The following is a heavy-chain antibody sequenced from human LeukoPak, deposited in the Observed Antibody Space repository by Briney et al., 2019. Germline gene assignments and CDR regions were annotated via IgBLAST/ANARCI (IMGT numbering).Heavy chain of an antibody. J-gene: IGHJ3*02. CDR2: ISSRSRSI. D-gene: IGHD2-21*02. CDR3: ARENVVVVTAIRDAFDI. CDR1: AFTFSRYS. V-gene: IGHV3-21*01. Sequence: GGSLRLSCAASAFTFSRYSMNWVRRAPGKGLEWVSSISSRSRSIYYADSVKGRFTISRDDAQNSLYLQMNSLRAEDTAVYYCARENVVVVTAIRDAFDIWGQGTMVTVSS.